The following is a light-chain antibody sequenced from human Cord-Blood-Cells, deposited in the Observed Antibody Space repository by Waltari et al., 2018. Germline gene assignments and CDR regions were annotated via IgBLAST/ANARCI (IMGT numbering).Light chain of an antibody. CDR3: AAWDDSLNGPV. V-gene: IGLV1-44*01. J-gene: IGLJ3*02. CDR1: SSNIGSNT. Sequence: QSVLTQPPSASGTPVPRVTISCSGSSSNIGSNTVNWYQQLPGTAPKLLIYNNNQRPSGVPDRFSGSKSGTSASLAISGLQSEDEADYYCAAWDDSLNGPVFGGGTKLTVL. CDR2: NNN.